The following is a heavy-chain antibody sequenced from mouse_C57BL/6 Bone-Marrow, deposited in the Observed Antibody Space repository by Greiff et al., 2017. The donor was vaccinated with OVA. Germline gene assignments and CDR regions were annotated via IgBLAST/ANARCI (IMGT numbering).Heavy chain of an antibody. D-gene: IGHD1-1*01. V-gene: IGHV5-12*01. J-gene: IGHJ4*01. CDR1: GFTFSDYY. Sequence: DVKLVESGGGLVQPGGSLKLSCAASGFTFSDYYMYWVRQTPEKRLEWVAYISNGGGSTYYPDTVKGRFTISRDNAKNTLYLQMSRLKSEDTAMYYCARDYYGSRGYAMDYWGQGTSVTVSS. CDR2: ISNGGGST. CDR3: ARDYYGSRGYAMDY.